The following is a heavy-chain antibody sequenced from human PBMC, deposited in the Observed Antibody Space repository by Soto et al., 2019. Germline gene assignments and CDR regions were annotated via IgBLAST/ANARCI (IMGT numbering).Heavy chain of an antibody. V-gene: IGHV1-8*01. J-gene: IGHJ6*03. Sequence: QVQLVQSGSEGKEPGASMKISCQASGYTFTRYYITWVRQATGQGLEWMGWMNPQTGNTAYAEKFQGRVTMTRSTSINTAYMELSALRSEDTAVYYCARLSEESSSSNYYDFYMDVWGKGSTGTVAS. CDR1: GYTFTRYY. D-gene: IGHD6-6*01. CDR3: ARLSEESSSSNYYDFYMDV. CDR2: MNPQTGNT.